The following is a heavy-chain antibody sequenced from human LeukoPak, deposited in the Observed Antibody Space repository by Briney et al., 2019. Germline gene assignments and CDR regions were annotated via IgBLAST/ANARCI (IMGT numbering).Heavy chain of an antibody. CDR1: GCSFTTYW. J-gene: IGHJ4*02. Sequence: GGSLQISCKGAGCSFTTYWIGWGRRRPGKGGEWRGIIYPGGCDTRYSPSFEGEVTISADKSISTAYLQWSSLKASDTAMYYCARRIYTTDWYGFDSWGQGTLVTVSS. D-gene: IGHD3-9*01. CDR3: ARRIYTTDWYGFDS. V-gene: IGHV5-51*01. CDR2: IYPGGCDT.